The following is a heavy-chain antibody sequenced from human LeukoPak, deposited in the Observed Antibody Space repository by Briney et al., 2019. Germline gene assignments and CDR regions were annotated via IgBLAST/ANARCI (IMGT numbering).Heavy chain of an antibody. V-gene: IGHV3-33*06. CDR2: IWYDGSNK. D-gene: IGHD6-13*01. Sequence: GGSLRLSCAASGFTFSSYGMHWVRQAPGKGLEWVAVIWYDGSNKYYADSVKGRFTISRDNSKNTLYLQMNSLRAEDTAVYYCAKPYSSSVGGAFDIWGQGTMVTVSS. J-gene: IGHJ3*02. CDR1: GFTFSSYG. CDR3: AKPYSSSVGGAFDI.